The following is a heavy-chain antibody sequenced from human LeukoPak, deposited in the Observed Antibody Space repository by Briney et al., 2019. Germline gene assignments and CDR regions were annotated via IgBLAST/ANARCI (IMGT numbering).Heavy chain of an antibody. CDR2: ISYDGSNK. CDR3: ARDREWESEYFYGMDV. Sequence: GGSLRLSCAASGFTFSSYGMHWVRQAPGKGLEWVAVISYDGSNKYYADSVKGRFTISRDNSKNTLYLQMNSLRAEDTAVYYCARDREWESEYFYGMDVWGQGTTVTVSS. CDR1: GFTFSSYG. J-gene: IGHJ6*02. D-gene: IGHD1-26*01. V-gene: IGHV3-30*03.